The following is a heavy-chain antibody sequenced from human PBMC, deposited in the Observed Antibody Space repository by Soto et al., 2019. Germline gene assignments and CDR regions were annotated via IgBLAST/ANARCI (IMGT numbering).Heavy chain of an antibody. Sequence: GGSLRLSCAASGFTSSSYSMNWVSQAPGKGLEWVSYSSSSTTTIYYADSVRGRVTISRDKAKGSLYLLMNSLRDEDTAVYYCSTELYGSSWYYYGMDVWGQGTTVTVSS. CDR1: GFTSSSYS. J-gene: IGHJ6*02. V-gene: IGHV3-48*02. CDR2: SSSSTTTI. CDR3: STELYGSSWYYYGMDV. D-gene: IGHD6-13*01.